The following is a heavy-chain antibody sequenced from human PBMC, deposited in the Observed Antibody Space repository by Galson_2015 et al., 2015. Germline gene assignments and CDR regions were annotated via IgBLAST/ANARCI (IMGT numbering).Heavy chain of an antibody. CDR3: AKLEDSGYLRPDDY. D-gene: IGHD3-22*01. V-gene: IGHV3-23*01. J-gene: IGHJ4*02. Sequence: SLRLSCAASGFTFSSYAMSWVRQAPGKGLEWVSAISGSGGSTYYADSVKGRFTISRDNSKNTLYLQMNSLRAEDTAVYYCAKLEDSGYLRPDDYWGQGTLVTVSS. CDR1: GFTFSSYA. CDR2: ISGSGGST.